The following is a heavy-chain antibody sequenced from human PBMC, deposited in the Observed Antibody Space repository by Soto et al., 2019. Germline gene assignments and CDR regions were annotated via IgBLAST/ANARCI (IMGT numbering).Heavy chain of an antibody. V-gene: IGHV3-23*01. Sequence: TGGSLRLSCTASGFTFSSYTMSWVRQAPGKGLEWVSAINSGGTTSYADSVKGRFTVSRDNSKNTLYLQMNSLRAEDTAVYHCAKAPVYDSSAYSFDYWGLGTLVTVSS. CDR2: INSGGTT. D-gene: IGHD3-22*01. CDR1: GFTFSSYT. J-gene: IGHJ4*02. CDR3: AKAPVYDSSAYSFDY.